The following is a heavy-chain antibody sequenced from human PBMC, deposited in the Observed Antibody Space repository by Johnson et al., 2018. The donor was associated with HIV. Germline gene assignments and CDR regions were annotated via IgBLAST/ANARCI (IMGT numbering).Heavy chain of an antibody. Sequence: QVQLVESGGGEVQPGRSLRLSCAASGFTFSDYYMSWIRQAPGKGLEWVSYISSSGSTIYYADSVKGRFTISRDNAKNTLYLQMNSLRGEDTAVYYCAKASHWAFDIWGQGTMVTVSS. V-gene: IGHV3-11*04. CDR3: AKASHWAFDI. J-gene: IGHJ3*02. CDR1: GFTFSDYY. D-gene: IGHD1-1*01. CDR2: ISSSGSTI.